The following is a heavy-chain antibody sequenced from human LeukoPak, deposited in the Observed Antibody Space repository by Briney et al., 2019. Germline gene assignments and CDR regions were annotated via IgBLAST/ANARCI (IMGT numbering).Heavy chain of an antibody. Sequence: PSETLSRTCTVSGGSISSSSYYWGWIRQPPGKGLEWIGSIYYSGSTYYNPSLKSRVTIPVDTSKNQFSLKLSSVTAADTAVYYRARAVGLRDAIDIWGQGTMVTVSS. CDR3: ARAVGLRDAIDI. V-gene: IGHV4-39*01. CDR1: GGSISSSSYY. CDR2: IYYSGST. D-gene: IGHD2-15*01. J-gene: IGHJ3*02.